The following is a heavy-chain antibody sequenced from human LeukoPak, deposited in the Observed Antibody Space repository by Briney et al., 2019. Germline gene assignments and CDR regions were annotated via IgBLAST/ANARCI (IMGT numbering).Heavy chain of an antibody. J-gene: IGHJ6*02. CDR3: ARGGGLDV. CDR1: GFALSAYW. D-gene: IGHD3-16*01. V-gene: IGHV3-7*03. CDR2: IKQDGTVQ. Sequence: PGGSLRLSCAASGFALSAYWMNWVRQAPGKGLQWLANIKQDGTVQHYVDSVKGRFTISRDNAKNSLYLQMSNLRAEDTAVYFCARGGGLDVWGQGATVAVSS.